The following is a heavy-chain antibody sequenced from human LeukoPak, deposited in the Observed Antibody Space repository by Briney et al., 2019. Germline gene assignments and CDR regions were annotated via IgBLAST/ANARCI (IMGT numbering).Heavy chain of an antibody. CDR2: IYYSGST. D-gene: IGHD2-15*01. CDR3: ARDSCSGGSCYSDY. J-gene: IGHJ4*02. CDR1: GGSISRHY. V-gene: IGHV4-59*11. Sequence: SETLSLTCTVSGGSISRHYWSWIRQPPGKGLEWIGYIYYSGSTNYNPSPKSRVTISVDTSKNQFSLKLSSVTAADTAVYYCARDSCSGGSCYSDYWGQGTLVTVSS.